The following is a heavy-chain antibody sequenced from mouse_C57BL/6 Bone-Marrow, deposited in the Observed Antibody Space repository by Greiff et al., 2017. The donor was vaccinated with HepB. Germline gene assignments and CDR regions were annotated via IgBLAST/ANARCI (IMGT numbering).Heavy chain of an antibody. Sequence: EVKLVESGGGLVKPGGSLKLSCAASGFTFSSYAMSWVRQTPEKRLEWVATISDGGSYTYYPDNVKGRFTISRDNAKNNLYLQMSHLKSEDTAMYYCATYYYGRDWGQGTTLTVSS. V-gene: IGHV5-4*03. CDR1: GFTFSSYA. J-gene: IGHJ2*01. D-gene: IGHD1-1*01. CDR2: ISDGGSYT. CDR3: ATYYYGRD.